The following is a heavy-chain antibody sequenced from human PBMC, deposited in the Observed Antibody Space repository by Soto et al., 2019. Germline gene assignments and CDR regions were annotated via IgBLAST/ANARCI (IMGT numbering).Heavy chain of an antibody. CDR2: ISWNSGTI. D-gene: IGHD2-2*01. CDR1: GFTFDEYG. V-gene: IGHV3-9*01. Sequence: GGSLRLSCGASGFTFDEYGMYWVRQAPGKGLEWVSGISWNSGTIGYADSVKGRFTISRDNAKNSLYLQMSSLRAEDTALYYCAKSTGDPPNGMDFWAQGTTV. CDR3: AKSTGDPPNGMDF. J-gene: IGHJ6*02.